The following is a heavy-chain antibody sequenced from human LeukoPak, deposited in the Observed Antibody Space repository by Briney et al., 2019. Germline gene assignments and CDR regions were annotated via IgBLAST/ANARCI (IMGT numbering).Heavy chain of an antibody. V-gene: IGHV3-48*03. CDR3: AVGYSSGWTFDY. D-gene: IGHD6-19*01. Sequence: GGSLRLSCAAFGFTFSSYEMNWVRQAPGKGLEWLSYISSSGSTIYYADSVKGRFSISRDNAKNSLYLQMNSLRAEDTAVYYCAVGYSSGWTFDYWGQGTLVTVSS. J-gene: IGHJ4*02. CDR1: GFTFSSYE. CDR2: ISSSGSTI.